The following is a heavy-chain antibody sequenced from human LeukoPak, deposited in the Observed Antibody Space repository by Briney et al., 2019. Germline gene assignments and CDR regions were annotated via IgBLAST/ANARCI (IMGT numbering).Heavy chain of an antibody. J-gene: IGHJ5*02. CDR3: ARDYLVVPAAMWWFDP. D-gene: IGHD2-2*01. CDR1: GFTFDSYS. V-gene: IGHV3-21*01. CDR2: ISSSSNYI. Sequence: GGSLRLSCAASGFTFDSYSMNWVRQAPGKGLEWVSSISSSSNYIYYADSVKGRFAISRDNAKNSLYLQMNSLRAEDTAVYYCARDYLVVPAAMWWFDPWGQGTLVTVSS.